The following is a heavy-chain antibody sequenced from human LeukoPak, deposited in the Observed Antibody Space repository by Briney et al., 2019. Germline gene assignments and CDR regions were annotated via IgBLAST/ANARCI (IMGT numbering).Heavy chain of an antibody. CDR3: ARDTPCDSTRCFRGDWFDP. J-gene: IGHJ5*02. CDR1: GGSMSTYY. Sequence: SETLSLTCSVSGGSMSTYYWSWIRQPAGKGLEWIGRIFSSGKTVYNPSLKSRVTMSVDTSKSQFSLKLNSVTAADTAVYYCARDTPCDSTRCFRGDWFDPWGQGTLVTVSS. CDR2: IFSSGKT. D-gene: IGHD2-2*01. V-gene: IGHV4-4*07.